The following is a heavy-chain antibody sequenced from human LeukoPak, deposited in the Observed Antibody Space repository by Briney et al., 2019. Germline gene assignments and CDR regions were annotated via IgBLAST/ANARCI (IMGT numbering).Heavy chain of an antibody. CDR2: IYQAGNT. J-gene: IGHJ4*02. CDR1: GGSISSTSYY. CDR3: ARGGRDGYTLYPLDY. D-gene: IGHD5-24*01. Sequence: PSETLSLTCTVSGGSISSTSYYWDWIRQPPGKGLEWLGNIYQAGNTYHSPSLRSPANKSLNTSKNQFSLELRSVTAPETAVYYCARGGRDGYTLYPLDYWGQGTLVTVSS. V-gene: IGHV4-39*02.